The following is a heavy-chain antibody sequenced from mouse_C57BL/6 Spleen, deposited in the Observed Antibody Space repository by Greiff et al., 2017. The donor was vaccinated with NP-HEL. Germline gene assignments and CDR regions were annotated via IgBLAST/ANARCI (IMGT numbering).Heavy chain of an antibody. V-gene: IGHV5-6*01. J-gene: IGHJ2*01. Sequence: EVHLVESGGDLVKSGGSLKLSCAASGFTFSSYGMSWVRQTPDKRLEWVATISSGGSYTYYPDSVKGRFTISRDNAKNTLYLQMSSLKSEDTAMYYCARQGGNYADYWGQGTTLTVSS. CDR3: ARQGGNYADY. CDR2: ISSGGSYT. CDR1: GFTFSSYG. D-gene: IGHD2-1*01.